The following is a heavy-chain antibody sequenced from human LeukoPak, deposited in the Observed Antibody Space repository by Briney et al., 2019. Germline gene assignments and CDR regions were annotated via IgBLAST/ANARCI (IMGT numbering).Heavy chain of an antibody. D-gene: IGHD4-11*01. CDR3: ARFRTLTTHFDY. CDR2: IYYSGST. J-gene: IGHJ4*02. CDR1: GGSISSSGYY. V-gene: IGHV4-39*01. Sequence: KPSETLSLTCTVSGGSISSSGYYWGWIRQPPGKGLEWIGTIYYSGSTYYNPSLKSRVTISVDTSKNQFSLKLSSVTAADTAVYYCARFRTLTTHFDYWGQGTLVTVSS.